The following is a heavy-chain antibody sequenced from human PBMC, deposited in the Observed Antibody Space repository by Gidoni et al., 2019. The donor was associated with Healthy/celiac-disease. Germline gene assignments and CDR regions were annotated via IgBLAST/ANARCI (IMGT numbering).Heavy chain of an antibody. CDR1: GFTFTGYA. D-gene: IGHD6-19*01. J-gene: IGHJ4*02. Sequence: EVQLLESGGGLVQPGGSLRLSCSASGFTFTGYAMSWVRPAPGKGLGWVSAISGSGGSTYYADSVKGRFTISRDNSKNTLYLQMNSLRAEDTAVYYCAKEASYSSGWYGGGYWGQGTLVTVSS. CDR3: AKEASYSSGWYGGGY. V-gene: IGHV3-23*01. CDR2: ISGSGGST.